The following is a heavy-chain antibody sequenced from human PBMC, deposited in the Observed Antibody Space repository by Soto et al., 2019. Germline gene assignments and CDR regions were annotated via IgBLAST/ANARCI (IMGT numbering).Heavy chain of an antibody. V-gene: IGHV4-34*01. CDR3: ARVYCSSTSCYRGGNWFEP. Sequence: SETLSLTCAFYVGSFSGYYWSCIRQPPGKWLEWIGEINHSGSTNYNPSLKSRVTISVDTSKNQFSLKLSSVTAADTAVYYCARVYCSSTSCYRGGNWFEPWGQRTLVNVSS. CDR1: VGSFSGYY. D-gene: IGHD2-2*02. CDR2: INHSGST. J-gene: IGHJ5*02.